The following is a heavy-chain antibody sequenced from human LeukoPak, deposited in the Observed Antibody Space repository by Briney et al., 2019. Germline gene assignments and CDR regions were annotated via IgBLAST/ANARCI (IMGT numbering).Heavy chain of an antibody. V-gene: IGHV4-4*07. CDR2: VFVTGST. CDR3: ARYGRGGAEWYFDL. D-gene: IGHD3-10*01. CDR1: GGSINNYY. J-gene: IGHJ2*01. Sequence: SETLSLTCSVTGGSINNYYWSWIRQPGGKGLEWIGRVFVTGSTNYNPSVKSRVTISVDKSKNQFSLKLNSVTAADTAVYYCARYGRGGAEWYFDLWGRGTLVTVSS.